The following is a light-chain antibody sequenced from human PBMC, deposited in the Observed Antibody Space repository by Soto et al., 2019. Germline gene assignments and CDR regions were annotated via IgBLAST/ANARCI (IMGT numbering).Light chain of an antibody. CDR2: RTS. CDR1: QSVGSF. CDR3: QQYNNWPRAT. V-gene: IGKV3-15*01. J-gene: IGKJ4*01. Sequence: DIVMTQSPATLPVSPGERATLSCRASQSVGSFLAWYQQKPGQAPRLLMFRTSSRATGFPARFSGSGSGTEFNLTISNLQSEDFGVYYCQQYNNWPRATFGGGTKVDIK.